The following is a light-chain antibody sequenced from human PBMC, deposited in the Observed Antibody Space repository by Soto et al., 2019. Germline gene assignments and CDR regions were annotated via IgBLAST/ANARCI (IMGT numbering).Light chain of an antibody. CDR1: KSLVHSDGNTY. CDR3: MQGTHWPRT. Sequence: DAVLIQSPVFLNVTLGQPASISCMFRKSLVHSDGNTYLNWFQQRPGQSPRRLLYRVSNRDSGVADKFSGSASGTNFTLKIIWVEAEDVGVYYCMQGTHWPRTFGQGTKVDIK. CDR2: RVS. J-gene: IGKJ1*01. V-gene: IGKV2-30*02.